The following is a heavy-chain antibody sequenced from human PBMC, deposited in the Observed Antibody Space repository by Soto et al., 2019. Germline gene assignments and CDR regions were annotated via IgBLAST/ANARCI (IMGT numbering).Heavy chain of an antibody. Sequence: ASETMSLTCTVAGGSISSSIYYWGWIRQPPGKGLEWIGSIYYSGSTYYNPSLKSRVTISVDTSKNQFSLKLSSVTAADTAVYYCARQARITIFGVVINRLVAFDYWGQGTLVTVSS. CDR3: ARQARITIFGVVINRLVAFDY. J-gene: IGHJ4*02. V-gene: IGHV4-39*01. CDR1: GGSISSSIYY. CDR2: IYYSGST. D-gene: IGHD3-3*01.